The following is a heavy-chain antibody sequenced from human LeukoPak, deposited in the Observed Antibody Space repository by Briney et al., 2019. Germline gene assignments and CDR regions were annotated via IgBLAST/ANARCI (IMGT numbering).Heavy chain of an antibody. CDR2: INPNSGGT. CDR3: ARDKQWELLNAFDI. Sequence: ASVKVSCKASGYTFTGYYMHWVRQAPGQGLEWMGWINPNSGGTNYAQKFQGRVTMTRDTSISTAYMELSRLRSDDTAVYYCARDKQWELLNAFDIWGQGTMVTVSS. CDR1: GYTFTGYY. V-gene: IGHV1-2*02. J-gene: IGHJ3*02. D-gene: IGHD1-26*01.